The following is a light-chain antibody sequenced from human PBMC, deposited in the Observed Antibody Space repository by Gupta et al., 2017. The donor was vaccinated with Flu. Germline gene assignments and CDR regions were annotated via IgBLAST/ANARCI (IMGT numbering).Light chain of an antibody. CDR2: KAS. Sequence: DVLTQSPLSLRVTLGQSASISCRSSQCLFYSDGDSYVSWYHQRPGQSARRLIYKASNRDSGVPDRISGSGSGSDFTLKISRMEAEDVGVYYCRHNTRWPWTFGQGTKVEIK. CDR1: QCLFYSDGDSY. J-gene: IGKJ1*01. V-gene: IGKV2-30*01. CDR3: RHNTRWPWT.